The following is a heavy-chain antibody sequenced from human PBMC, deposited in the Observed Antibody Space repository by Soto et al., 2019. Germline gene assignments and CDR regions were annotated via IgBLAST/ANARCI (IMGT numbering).Heavy chain of an antibody. CDR2: IWYDGSNK. Sequence: GGSLRLSCAASGFTFSSYGMHWVRQAPGKGLEWVAVIWYDGSNKYYADSVKGRFTISRDNSKNTLYLQMNSLRAEDTAVYYCAREGGYYDILTGYSIPFDYWGQGTLVTVSS. CDR3: AREGGYYDILTGYSIPFDY. CDR1: GFTFSSYG. J-gene: IGHJ4*02. V-gene: IGHV3-33*01. D-gene: IGHD3-9*01.